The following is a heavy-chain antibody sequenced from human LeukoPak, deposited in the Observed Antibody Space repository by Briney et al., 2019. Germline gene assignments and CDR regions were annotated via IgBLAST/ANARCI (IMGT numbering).Heavy chain of an antibody. CDR2: INHSGSI. CDR3: ARGPDSGSHFAWFDP. CDR1: GGSFSGFY. D-gene: IGHD3-10*01. J-gene: IGHJ5*02. V-gene: IGHV4-34*01. Sequence: SETLSLTCAVYGGSFSGFYWSWVRQPPGKGLEWIGEINHSGSIHYNPSFKIRVTILVDTSRNQFSLKLTSVTAADTAVYYCARGPDSGSHFAWFDPWGQGTLVTVSS.